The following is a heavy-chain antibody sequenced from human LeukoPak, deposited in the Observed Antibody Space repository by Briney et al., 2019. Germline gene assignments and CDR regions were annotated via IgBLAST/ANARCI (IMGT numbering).Heavy chain of an antibody. V-gene: IGHV3-30*18. CDR2: ISYDGSNK. Sequence: PGRSLRLSCAASGFTFSSYGMHWVRQAPGKGLEWVAVISYDGSNKYYADSVKGRFTISRDNSKNTLYLQMNSLRAEDTAVYYCAKERWPHNYYYYYYMGVWGKGTTVTVSS. CDR3: AKERWPHNYYYYYYMGV. D-gene: IGHD4-23*01. J-gene: IGHJ6*03. CDR1: GFTFSSYG.